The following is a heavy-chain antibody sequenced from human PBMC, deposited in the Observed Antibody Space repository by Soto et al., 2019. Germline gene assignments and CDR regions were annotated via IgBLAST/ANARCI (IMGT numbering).Heavy chain of an antibody. D-gene: IGHD2-2*01. CDR3: ARGAVEVVVPAAGGERFVP. V-gene: IGHV1-3*01. CDR1: GYTFTSYA. Sequence: ASVKVSCKASGYTFTSYAMHWVRQAPGQRLEWMGWINAGNGNTKYSQKFQGRVTITRDTSASTAYMELSSLRSEDTAVYYCARGAVEVVVPAAGGERFVPWSQGTLVPVSS. J-gene: IGHJ5*02. CDR2: INAGNGNT.